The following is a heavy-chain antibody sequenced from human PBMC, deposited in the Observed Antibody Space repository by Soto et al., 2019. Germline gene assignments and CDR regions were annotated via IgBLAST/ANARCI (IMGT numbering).Heavy chain of an antibody. Sequence: GGSLRLSCAVSGFAFSSYEMNWVRQDPGKGLEWVSYIGTSGKTIYYADSVRGRFTISRDNAKNSLYLQRNSLRAKDTAVYFCARDPAIYSGKFDYGLDVWGRGTTVTVSS. CDR3: ARDPAIYSGKFDYGLDV. CDR1: GFAFSSYE. V-gene: IGHV3-48*03. CDR2: IGTSGKTI. D-gene: IGHD4-4*01. J-gene: IGHJ6*02.